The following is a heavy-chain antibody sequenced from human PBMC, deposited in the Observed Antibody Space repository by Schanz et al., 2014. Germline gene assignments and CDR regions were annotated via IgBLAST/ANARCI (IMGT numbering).Heavy chain of an antibody. D-gene: IGHD6-6*01. J-gene: IGHJ6*02. CDR2: IRGSGGST. CDR1: AFALNNYD. Sequence: DVQLLESGGGLVQPGGSLRLSCAASAFALNNYDMTWVRQAPGKGLEWVSCIRGSGGSTLYADSVQGRFTISRDDSKNMLYLQMNSLRAEDPAVYYCAKVWKDHRIAGRPGWSDGMDVWGQGTTVTVSS. V-gene: IGHV3-23*01. CDR3: AKVWKDHRIAGRPGWSDGMDV.